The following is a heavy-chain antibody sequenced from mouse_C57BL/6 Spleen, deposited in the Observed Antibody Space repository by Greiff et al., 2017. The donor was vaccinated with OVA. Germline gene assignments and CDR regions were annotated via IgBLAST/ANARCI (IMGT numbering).Heavy chain of an antibody. CDR3: AKSYVLDSSGYVGCFDY. CDR1: GFSLTSYG. V-gene: IGHV2-5*01. Sequence: QVQLQQSGPGLVQPSQSLSITCTVSGFSLTSYGVHWVRQSPGKGLEWLGVIWRGGSTDYNAAFMSRLSITKDNSKSQVFFKMNSLQADDTAIYYCAKSYVLDSSGYVGCFDYWGQGTTLTVSS. D-gene: IGHD3-2*02. J-gene: IGHJ2*01. CDR2: IWRGGST.